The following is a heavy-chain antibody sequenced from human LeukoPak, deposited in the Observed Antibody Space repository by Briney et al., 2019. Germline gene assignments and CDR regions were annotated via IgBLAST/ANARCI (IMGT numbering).Heavy chain of an antibody. CDR3: ARVIEEHQLIPPHYYYYMDV. D-gene: IGHD1-1*01. V-gene: IGHV4-39*07. CDR2: MFYTGST. CDR1: GGSISSSSYY. Sequence: PSETLSLTCTVSGGSISSSSYYWGWIRQPPGKGLEWIGSMFYTGSTYSNPSLKRRVTISVDTSKNQFSLKLSSVTAADTAVYYCARVIEEHQLIPPHYYYYMDVWGKGTTVTDSS. J-gene: IGHJ6*03.